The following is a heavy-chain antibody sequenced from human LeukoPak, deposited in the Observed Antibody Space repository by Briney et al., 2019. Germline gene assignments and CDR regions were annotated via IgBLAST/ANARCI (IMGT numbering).Heavy chain of an antibody. Sequence: PSETLSLTCTVSGGSISNYYWSWIRQPPGKGLEWIGHIYTSGSTNFNPSLKSRVTMSVDTSKNQFSLKLSSVTAADTAVYYCARDRGGSDWNYNFDYWGQGTLVTVSS. D-gene: IGHD1-7*01. J-gene: IGHJ4*02. V-gene: IGHV4-4*08. CDR2: IYTSGST. CDR1: GGSISNYY. CDR3: ARDRGGSDWNYNFDY.